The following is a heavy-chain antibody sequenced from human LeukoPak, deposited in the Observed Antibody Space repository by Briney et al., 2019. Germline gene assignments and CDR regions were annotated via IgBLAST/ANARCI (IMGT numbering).Heavy chain of an antibody. J-gene: IGHJ4*02. D-gene: IGHD2-8*01. CDR3: ARGRRYCTNGVCSNFDY. V-gene: IGHV1-2*02. CDR1: GYTFTGYY. CDR2: INPNSGGT. Sequence: GASVKVSCKASGYTFTGYYMHWVRQAPGQGLEWMGWINPNSGGTNYAQKFQGRVTMTRDTSISTAYMELSRLRSEDTAVYYCARGRRYCTNGVCSNFDYWGQGTLVTVSS.